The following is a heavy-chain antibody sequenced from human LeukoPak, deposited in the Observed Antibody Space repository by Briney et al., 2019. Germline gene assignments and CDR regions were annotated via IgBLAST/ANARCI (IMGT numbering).Heavy chain of an antibody. CDR3: AKGFQTYGELSFDV. Sequence: GGSLRLYCAASGFTFSNYAMSWVRPAPGKGLEWVSTVSGSASNTYYADSVKGRFTISRDNSKTTLYLQMNSLRADDTAVYYCAKGFQTYGELSFDVWGQGTLVAVSS. CDR1: GFTFSNYA. CDR2: VSGSASNT. J-gene: IGHJ4*02. D-gene: IGHD4-17*01. V-gene: IGHV3-23*01.